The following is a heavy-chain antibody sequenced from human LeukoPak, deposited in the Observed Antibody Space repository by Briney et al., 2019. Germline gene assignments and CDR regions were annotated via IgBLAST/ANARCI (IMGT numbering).Heavy chain of an antibody. CDR3: ARDRLRYCSGGSCYLLDP. D-gene: IGHD2-15*01. J-gene: IGHJ5*02. CDR2: IWYDGSNK. V-gene: IGHV3-33*01. CDR1: GFTFSSYG. Sequence: GRSLRLSCAASGFTFSSYGMHWVRQAPGKGLEWVAAIWYDGSNKYYADSVKGRFTISRDNSKNTLYLQMNSLRAEDTAVYYCARDRLRYCSGGSCYLLDPWGQGTLVTVSS.